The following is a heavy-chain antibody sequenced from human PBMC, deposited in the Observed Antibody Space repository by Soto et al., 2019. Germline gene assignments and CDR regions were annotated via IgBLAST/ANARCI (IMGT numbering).Heavy chain of an antibody. CDR2: IYWDDDK. CDR3: AHKGDGYKGFKY. J-gene: IGHJ4*02. CDR1: GFSLSTSGVG. D-gene: IGHD5-12*01. V-gene: IGHV2-5*02. Sequence: QITLKESGPTLVKPTQTLTLTCTLSGFSLSTSGVGVGWIRQPPGKALEWLALIYWDDDKRYSPFLKSRLTITKDTSKTQVVLTLPNMDPVDTATYYCAHKGDGYKGFKYWGQGTLVTVSS.